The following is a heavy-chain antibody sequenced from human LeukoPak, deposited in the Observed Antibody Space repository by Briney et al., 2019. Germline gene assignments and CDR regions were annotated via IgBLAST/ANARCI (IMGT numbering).Heavy chain of an antibody. CDR3: TREGGYCSSTSCYRDVFDI. CDR1: GFTVSSNY. D-gene: IGHD2-2*03. CDR2: IHSSGSVI. J-gene: IGHJ3*02. Sequence: GGSLRLSCAASGFTVSSNYMSWVRQAPGKGLEWVSYIHSSGSVIYYADSVKGRFTISRDNAQNSLYLQMNSLRAEDTAVYYCTREGGYCSSTSCYRDVFDIWGQGTMVTVSS. V-gene: IGHV3-11*04.